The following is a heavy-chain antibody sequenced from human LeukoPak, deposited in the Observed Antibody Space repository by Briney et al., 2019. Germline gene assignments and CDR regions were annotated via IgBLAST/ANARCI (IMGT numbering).Heavy chain of an antibody. D-gene: IGHD3-22*01. V-gene: IGHV4-38-2*02. CDR1: GYSISSGYY. CDR3: ARSGGPYYDSSGYYPPLTR. CDR2: IYHSGST. Sequence: PSETLSPTCTVSGYSISSGYYWGWIRQPPGKGLEWIGSIYHSGSTFYNPSLKSRVTMSVDTSKNEFSLKLNSVTAADTAVYYCARSGGPYYDSSGYYPPLTRWGQGTLVTVSS. J-gene: IGHJ4*02.